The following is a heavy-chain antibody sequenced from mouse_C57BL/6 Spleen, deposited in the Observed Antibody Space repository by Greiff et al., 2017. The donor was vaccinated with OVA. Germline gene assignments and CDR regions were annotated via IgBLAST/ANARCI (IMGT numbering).Heavy chain of an antibody. CDR1: GYTFTSYW. Sequence: QVKLLQPGAELVKPGASVKMSCKASGYTFTSYWINWVKQRPGQGLEWIGDIYPGSGSTNYNEKFKSKAILTVDTSSSTAYMQLSSLTSEDTAVYYCSREGNYWGQGTSVTVSS. CDR3: SREGNY. V-gene: IGHV1-55*01. J-gene: IGHJ4*01. CDR2: IYPGSGST.